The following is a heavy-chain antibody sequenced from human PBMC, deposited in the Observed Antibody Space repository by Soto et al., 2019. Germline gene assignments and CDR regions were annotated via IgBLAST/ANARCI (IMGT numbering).Heavy chain of an antibody. CDR3: AREFEIYPAVVVVAAFDY. CDR1: VFTFSSYS. CDR2: ISSSSSYI. D-gene: IGHD2-15*01. J-gene: IGHJ4*02. Sequence: GGSLRLSCAASVFTFSSYSMNWVRQAPGKGLEWVSSISSSSSYIYYADSVKGRFTISRDNAKNSLYLQMNSLRAEDTAVYYCAREFEIYPAVVVVAAFDYWGQGTLVTVSS. V-gene: IGHV3-21*01.